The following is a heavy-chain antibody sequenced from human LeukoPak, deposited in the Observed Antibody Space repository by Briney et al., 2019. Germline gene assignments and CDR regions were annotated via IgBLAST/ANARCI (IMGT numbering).Heavy chain of an antibody. Sequence: PSVTLSLTCAVYGGSFSGYYWSWIRQPPGKGLEWIGEINHSGSTNYNPSLKSRVTISVDTSKNQFSLKLSSVTAADTAVYYCARDRIAVAGTMDYWGQGTLVTVS. D-gene: IGHD6-19*01. J-gene: IGHJ4*02. V-gene: IGHV4-34*01. CDR3: ARDRIAVAGTMDY. CDR1: GGSFSGYY. CDR2: INHSGST.